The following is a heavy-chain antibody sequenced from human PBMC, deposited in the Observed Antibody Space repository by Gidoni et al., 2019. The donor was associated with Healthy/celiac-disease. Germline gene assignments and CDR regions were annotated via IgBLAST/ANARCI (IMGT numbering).Heavy chain of an antibody. J-gene: IGHJ3*02. D-gene: IGHD5-18*01. V-gene: IGHV3-21*01. CDR2: ISSSSSYI. CDR3: ARDGVGSYGYVYAFDI. Sequence: LEWVSSISSSSSYIYYADSVKGRFTISRDNAKNSLYLQMNSLRAEDTAVYYCARDGVGSYGYVYAFDIWGQGTMVTVSS.